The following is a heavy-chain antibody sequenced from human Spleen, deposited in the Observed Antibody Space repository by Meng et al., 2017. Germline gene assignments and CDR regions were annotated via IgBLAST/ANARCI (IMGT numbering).Heavy chain of an antibody. CDR1: GVSISSDNY. J-gene: IGHJ4*02. CDR3: ARGPTTMAHDFDY. Sequence: QEALREAGPGLVKPPGTLPLTCAVSGVSISSDNYWSWVRQPPGKGLEWIGEINHSGSTNYNPSLESRATISVDTSQNNLSLKLSSVTAADSAVYYCARGPTTMAHDFDYWGQGTLVTVSS. CDR2: INHSGST. V-gene: IGHV4-4*03. D-gene: IGHD4-11*01.